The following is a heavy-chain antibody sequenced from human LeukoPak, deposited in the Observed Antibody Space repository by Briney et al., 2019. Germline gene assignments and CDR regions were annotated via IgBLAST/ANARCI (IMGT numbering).Heavy chain of an antibody. J-gene: IGHJ5*02. CDR3: AKGTKTTNLYNWFDP. CDR2: ISWNSGSI. Sequence: GRSLRLSCAASGFTFDDYAMHWVRQAPGKGLEWVSGISWNSGSIGYADSVKGRFTISRDNAKNSLYLQMNSLRAEDTALYYCAKGTKTTNLYNWFDPWGQGTLVTVSS. D-gene: IGHD4-17*01. CDR1: GFTFDDYA. V-gene: IGHV3-9*01.